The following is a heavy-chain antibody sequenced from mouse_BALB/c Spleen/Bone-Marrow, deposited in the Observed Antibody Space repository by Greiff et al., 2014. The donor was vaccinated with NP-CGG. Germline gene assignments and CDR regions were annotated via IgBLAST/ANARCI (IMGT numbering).Heavy chain of an antibody. Sequence: QVQLQQPGAELMKPGASMKISCKATGYTFSSYWIEWVKQRPGHGLEWIGEILPGSGSTNYNERFKGKATFTADTSSNTAYMQLSSLTSEDSAVYYCARAYHVNYDAMDYWGQGTSVTVSS. V-gene: IGHV1-9*01. J-gene: IGHJ4*01. CDR2: ILPGSGST. CDR1: GYTFSSYW. D-gene: IGHD2-10*01. CDR3: ARAYHVNYDAMDY.